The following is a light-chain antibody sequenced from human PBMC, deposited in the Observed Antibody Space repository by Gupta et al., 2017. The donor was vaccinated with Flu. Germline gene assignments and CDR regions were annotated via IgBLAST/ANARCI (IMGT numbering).Light chain of an antibody. V-gene: IGKV1-5*03. Sequence: DIQMTQSPSTLSASVGDTVTITCRASQTISAWLAWYQHKPGKAPALLIYKASTLESGVPSRFSGSGSGTEFTLTIISLQPDDFATYYCQHEYYYPYTFGQGTKVEIK. CDR3: QHEYYYPYT. CDR2: KAS. CDR1: QTISAW. J-gene: IGKJ2*01.